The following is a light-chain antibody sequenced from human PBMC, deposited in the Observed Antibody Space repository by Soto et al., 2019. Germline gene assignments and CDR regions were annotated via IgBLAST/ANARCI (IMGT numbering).Light chain of an antibody. CDR1: SSDVGGYNF. V-gene: IGLV2-14*03. CDR2: DVS. CDR3: SSYTSSSTVV. J-gene: IGLJ2*01. Sequence: QAVVTQPASVSGSPGQSITISCTGTSSDVGGYNFVSWYQQHPGRAPKLIIYDVSKWPSGISHRFSGSKSGNTASLTISGLQTEDEADYHCSSYTSSSTVVFGGGTKLTVL.